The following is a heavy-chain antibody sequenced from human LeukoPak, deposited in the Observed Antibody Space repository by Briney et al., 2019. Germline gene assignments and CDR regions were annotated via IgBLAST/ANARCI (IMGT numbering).Heavy chain of an antibody. J-gene: IGHJ4*02. CDR3: ARGSGYSYGYGLGY. Sequence: KSSETLSLTCTVSGGSISSYYWSWIRQPAGKGLEWIGRIYSSGDTNHNPSLKSRVTMSVDTSKNQFSLNLSSVTAADTAVYYCARGSGYSYGYGLGYWGQGTLVTVSS. D-gene: IGHD5-18*01. V-gene: IGHV4-4*07. CDR2: IYSSGDT. CDR1: GGSISSYY.